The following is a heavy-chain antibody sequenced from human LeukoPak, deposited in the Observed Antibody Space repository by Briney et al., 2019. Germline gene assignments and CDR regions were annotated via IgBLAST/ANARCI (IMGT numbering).Heavy chain of an antibody. CDR3: AKAHPLLRYFDY. CDR1: GFTFSSYE. D-gene: IGHD3-9*01. V-gene: IGHV3-48*03. CDR2: ISSSGSTI. J-gene: IGHJ4*02. Sequence: GGSLRLSCTASGFTFSSYEMNWVRQAPGKGLEWVSYISSSGSTIYYADSVKGRFTISTDKSKNTPYLQMNSLRAEDTAVYYCAKAHPLLRYFDYWGQGTLVTVSS.